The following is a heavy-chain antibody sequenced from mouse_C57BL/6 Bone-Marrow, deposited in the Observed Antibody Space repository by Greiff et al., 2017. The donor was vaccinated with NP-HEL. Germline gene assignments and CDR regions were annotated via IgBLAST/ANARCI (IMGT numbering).Heavy chain of an antibody. CDR1: GYAFSSSW. V-gene: IGHV1-82*01. J-gene: IGHJ2*01. CDR3: ARGYDGYSYYFDY. CDR2: IYPGDGDT. Sequence: VQLQQSGPELVKPGASVKISCKASGYAFSSSWMNWVKQRPGKGLEWIGRIYPGDGDTNYNGKFKGKATLTAEKSSSTAYMQLSSLTSEDSAVYFCARGYDGYSYYFDYWGQGTTLTVSS. D-gene: IGHD2-3*01.